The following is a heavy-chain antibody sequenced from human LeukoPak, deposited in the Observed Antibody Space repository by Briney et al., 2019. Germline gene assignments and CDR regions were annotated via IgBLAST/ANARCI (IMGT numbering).Heavy chain of an antibody. Sequence: GGSLRLSCAASGFTFSSYSMNWVRQAPGKGLEWVSSISSSSSYIYYADSVKGRFTISRDNAKNSLYLQMNSLRAEDTAVYYCARDLGSRIVVPYGMDVWGQGTTVTVSS. V-gene: IGHV3-21*01. J-gene: IGHJ6*02. CDR2: ISSSSSYI. D-gene: IGHD2-2*01. CDR3: ARDLGSRIVVPYGMDV. CDR1: GFTFSSYS.